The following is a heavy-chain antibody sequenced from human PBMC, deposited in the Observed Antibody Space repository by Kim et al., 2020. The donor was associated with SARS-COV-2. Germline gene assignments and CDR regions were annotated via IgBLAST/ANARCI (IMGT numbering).Heavy chain of an antibody. Sequence: GGSLRLSCAASGFTFSSYEMNWVRQAPGKGLEWISYISKSGSTKHDADSVRGRFTISRDNAKDSVYLQMNSLRAEDTAVYYCVRGAIIPYHYYGMDVWGQGTTVTVSS. CDR3: VRGAIIPYHYYGMDV. V-gene: IGHV3-48*03. D-gene: IGHD3-10*01. CDR1: GFTFSSYE. CDR2: ISKSGSTK. J-gene: IGHJ6*02.